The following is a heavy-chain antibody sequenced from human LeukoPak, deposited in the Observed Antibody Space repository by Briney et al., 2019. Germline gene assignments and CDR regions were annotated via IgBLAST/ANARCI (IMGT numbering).Heavy chain of an antibody. CDR1: GGSFSGYY. J-gene: IGHJ4*02. V-gene: IGHV4-34*01. CDR2: INHSGST. D-gene: IGHD2-8*02. CDR3: ARRRVWYYFDY. Sequence: KPSETLSLTCAVYGGSFSGYYWSWIRQPPGKGLEWIGEINHSGSTNYNPSLKSRVTISVDTSKNQFSLKLSSVTAADTAVYYCARRRVWYYFDYWGQGTLVTVSS.